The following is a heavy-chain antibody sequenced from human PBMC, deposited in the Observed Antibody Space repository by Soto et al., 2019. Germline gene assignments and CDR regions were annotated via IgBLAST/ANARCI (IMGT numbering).Heavy chain of an antibody. CDR1: GYTFASYY. Sequence: GASVKVSCKASGYTFASYYMHWVREAPGQGLEWMGIINPSGGSTSYAQKFQGRVTMTRDTSTSTVYMELSSLRSEDTAVYYCASGTRPGGSMDVWGQGTTVTVSS. CDR2: INPSGGST. J-gene: IGHJ6*02. D-gene: IGHD1-1*01. V-gene: IGHV1-46*01. CDR3: ASGTRPGGSMDV.